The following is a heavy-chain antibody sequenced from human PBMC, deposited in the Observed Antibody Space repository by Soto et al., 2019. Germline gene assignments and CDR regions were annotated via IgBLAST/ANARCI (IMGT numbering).Heavy chain of an antibody. CDR2: IIPILGIA. J-gene: IGHJ4*02. CDR1: GGTFSSYT. Sequence: SVKVSCKASGGTFSSYTISWVRQAPGQGLEWMGRIIPILGIANYAQKFQGRVTITADKSTSTAYMELSSLRSEDTAVYYCAAYYYGSSGYNTFDYWGQGTLVTVSS. V-gene: IGHV1-69*02. CDR3: AAYYYGSSGYNTFDY. D-gene: IGHD3-22*01.